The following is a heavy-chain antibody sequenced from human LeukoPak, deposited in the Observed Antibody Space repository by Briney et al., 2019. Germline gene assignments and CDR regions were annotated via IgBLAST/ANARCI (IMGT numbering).Heavy chain of an antibody. CDR1: GGTFSSYA. J-gene: IGHJ6*03. D-gene: IGHD6-6*01. Sequence: SVKVSCKASGGTFSSYAISWLRQAPGQGLEWMGGIIPIFGTANYAQKFQGRVTITTDESTSTAYMELSSLRSEDTAVYYCARGEYSSSYYYYYYMDVWGKGTTVTVSS. CDR2: IIPIFGTA. V-gene: IGHV1-69*05. CDR3: ARGEYSSSYYYYYYMDV.